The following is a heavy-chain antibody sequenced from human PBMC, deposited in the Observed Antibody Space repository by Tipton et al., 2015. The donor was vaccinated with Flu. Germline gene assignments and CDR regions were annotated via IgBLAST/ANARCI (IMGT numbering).Heavy chain of an antibody. D-gene: IGHD1-26*01. CDR3: ARDRHSGSYYENDAFDI. Sequence: TLSLTCAVSGDSISSYYWSWIRQPPGKGLEWIGNAHRFGSTNYNPSLKSRVTISVDTSKNQFSLKLSSVTAADTAVYYCARDRHSGSYYENDAFDIWGQGTMVTVSS. V-gene: IGHV4-59*01. J-gene: IGHJ3*02. CDR2: AHRFGST. CDR1: GDSISSYY.